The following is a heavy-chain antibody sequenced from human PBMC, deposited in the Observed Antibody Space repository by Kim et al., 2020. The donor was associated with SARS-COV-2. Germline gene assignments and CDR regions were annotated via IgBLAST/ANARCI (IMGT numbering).Heavy chain of an antibody. V-gene: IGHV3-74*01. CDR2: IDNDGTTT. Sequence: GGSLRLSCAASGFSFSEWWMDWVRQAPGKGPEWVARIDNDGTTTPYADSVKGRFTISRDNSKNTLYLQMTGLRADDTGVYYCTRGPFWGQGTLVTVSS. J-gene: IGHJ4*02. CDR3: TRGPF. CDR1: GFSFSEWW.